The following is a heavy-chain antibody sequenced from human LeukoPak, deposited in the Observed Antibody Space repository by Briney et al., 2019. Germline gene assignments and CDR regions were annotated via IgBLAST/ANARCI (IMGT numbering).Heavy chain of an antibody. J-gene: IGHJ5*02. CDR1: GLTFSNYA. Sequence: GALRLSCAVSGLTFSNYAMSWVRQAPGKGLEWVSVIGGSGVNTYYADSVKGRFTISRDNSKNTLFLQMNSLRAEDTAVYYCAKGMSGGNPYNWFDPWGQGTLVTVSS. CDR3: AKGMSGGNPYNWFDP. V-gene: IGHV3-23*01. CDR2: IGGSGVNT. D-gene: IGHD1-26*01.